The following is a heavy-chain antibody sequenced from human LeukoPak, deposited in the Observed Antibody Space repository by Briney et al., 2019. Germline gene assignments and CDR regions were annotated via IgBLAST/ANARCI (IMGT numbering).Heavy chain of an antibody. CDR2: ISGSGGST. J-gene: IGHJ4*02. D-gene: IGHD6-13*01. Sequence: GGSLRLSCAASGFTFSSYGMSWVRQAPGKGLEWVSSISGSGGSTYYADSVRGQFAISRDNSKDTVYLQMNTLRAEDTAVYYCAKFVAGAGTGAIDYWGQGTLVTVSS. V-gene: IGHV3-23*01. CDR1: GFTFSSYG. CDR3: AKFVAGAGTGAIDY.